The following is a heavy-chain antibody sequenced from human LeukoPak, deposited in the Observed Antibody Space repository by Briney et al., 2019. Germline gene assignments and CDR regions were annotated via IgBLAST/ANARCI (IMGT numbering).Heavy chain of an antibody. D-gene: IGHD5-18*01. Sequence: GGSLRLSCAASGFTFSSYGMHWVRQAPGKGLEWVAVISYDGSNKYYADSVRGRFTISRDNSKNTLYLQMNSLRAEDTAVYYCAKDPFSYSWSFLITAYFQHWGQGTLVTVSS. CDR3: AKDPFSYSWSFLITAYFQH. V-gene: IGHV3-30*18. J-gene: IGHJ1*01. CDR2: ISYDGSNK. CDR1: GFTFSSYG.